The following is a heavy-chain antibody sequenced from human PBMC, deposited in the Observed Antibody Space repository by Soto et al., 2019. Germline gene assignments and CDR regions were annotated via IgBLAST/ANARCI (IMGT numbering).Heavy chain of an antibody. CDR3: AKDLDGSSSVEVDY. CDR2: ISGSGGST. J-gene: IGHJ4*02. D-gene: IGHD6-13*01. Sequence: EVQLLESGGGLVQPGGSLRLSCAASGFTFSSYVMSWVRQAPGKGLEWVSAISGSGGSTYYADSVKGRFTISRDNSKNTLYLQMNSLRAEDTAVYYCAKDLDGSSSVEVDYWGQGTLVTVSS. CDR1: GFTFSSYV. V-gene: IGHV3-23*01.